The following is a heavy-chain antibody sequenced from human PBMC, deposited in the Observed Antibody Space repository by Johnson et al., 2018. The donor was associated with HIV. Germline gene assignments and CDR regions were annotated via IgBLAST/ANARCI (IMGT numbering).Heavy chain of an antibody. V-gene: IGHV3-13*01. Sequence: VQLVESGGGLVQPGGSLRLSCAASGFTFSSYDMHWVRQATGKGLEWVAAIGTAGDNIDYAGSVKGRFTITRDNARNTLSLQMNSLRDEDTAMYYCAKGSTLWNPRLGDAFDIWGQGTLVAVSS. CDR3: AKGSTLWNPRLGDAFDI. J-gene: IGHJ3*02. D-gene: IGHD1-1*01. CDR2: IGTAGDNI. CDR1: GFTFSSYD.